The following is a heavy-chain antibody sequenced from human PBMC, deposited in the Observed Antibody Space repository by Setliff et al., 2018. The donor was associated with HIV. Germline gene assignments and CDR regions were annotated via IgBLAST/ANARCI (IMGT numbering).Heavy chain of an antibody. D-gene: IGHD6-13*01. V-gene: IGHV3-48*01. CDR3: VRDVYTSNWYLNWFDP. CDR1: GFTFDSHG. J-gene: IGHJ5*02. CDR2: INPAGITM. Sequence: GGSLRLSCAGSGFTFDSHGMIWVRQAPGRGLEWLSYINPAGITMYYADSVRGRFTIPRDNAQSSLYLQMNSLRAEDTAVYYCVRDVYTSNWYLNWFDPWGQGTLVTVSS.